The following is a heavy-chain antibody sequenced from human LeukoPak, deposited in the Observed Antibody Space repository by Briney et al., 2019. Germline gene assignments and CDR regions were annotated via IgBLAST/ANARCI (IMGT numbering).Heavy chain of an antibody. J-gene: IGHJ3*02. CDR3: ARQKCTSTSCLTKNAFDI. Sequence: SETLSLTCTVSGSISGYYWSWLRPPPGKGVEWIGYIYTSGRTNYNPSLESRVTISVDTSKNQVSLHLSSVTAADTAVYYCARQKCTSTSCLTKNAFDIWGQGTMVTVSS. CDR2: IYTSGRT. CDR1: GSISGYY. D-gene: IGHD2-2*01. V-gene: IGHV4-4*09.